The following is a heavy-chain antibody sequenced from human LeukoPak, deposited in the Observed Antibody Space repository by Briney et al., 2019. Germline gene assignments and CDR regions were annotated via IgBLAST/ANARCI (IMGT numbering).Heavy chain of an antibody. CDR1: GGSISNYY. CDR2: IHSSGST. V-gene: IGHV4-4*07. D-gene: IGHD1-26*01. CDR3: ARGRSRGSYFGY. J-gene: IGHJ4*02. Sequence: WETLSLTCTVSGGSISNYYWNWIRQSAGRGLELIGRIHSSGSTNYNPSLKSRVTMSVDTSKNQFSLKLSSVTAADTAVYYCARGRSRGSYFGYWGQGTLVTVSS.